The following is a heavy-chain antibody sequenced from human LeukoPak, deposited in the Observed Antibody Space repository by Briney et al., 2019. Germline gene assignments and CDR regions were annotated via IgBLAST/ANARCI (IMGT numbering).Heavy chain of an antibody. Sequence: GGSLRLSCAASGFIVSHNTMAWVRQAPGKGLKWVSLVYSAGTTYYADSVKGRFTISRDNSRNSLLLQMNNLRAEDTAVYYCAETRGYSGYDHIDSWGHGTLVTVSS. D-gene: IGHD5-12*01. V-gene: IGHV3-66*01. J-gene: IGHJ5*01. CDR2: VYSAGTT. CDR3: AETRGYSGYDHIDS. CDR1: GFIVSHNT.